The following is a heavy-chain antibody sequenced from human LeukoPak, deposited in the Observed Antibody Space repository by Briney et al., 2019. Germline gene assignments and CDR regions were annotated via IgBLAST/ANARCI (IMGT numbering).Heavy chain of an antibody. CDR1: GFTFSSYA. V-gene: IGHV3-23*01. J-gene: IGHJ5*02. Sequence: GGSLRLSCAASGFTFSSYAMSWVRQAPGKGLERVSAISGSGGSTYYADSVKGRFTISRDNSKNTLYLQMNSLRAEDTAVYYCAKDTAGYSSSWEGWFDPWGQGTLVTVSS. CDR3: AKDTAGYSSSWEGWFDP. D-gene: IGHD6-13*01. CDR2: ISGSGGST.